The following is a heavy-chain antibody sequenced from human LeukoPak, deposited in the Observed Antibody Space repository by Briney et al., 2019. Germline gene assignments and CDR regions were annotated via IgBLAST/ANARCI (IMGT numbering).Heavy chain of an antibody. V-gene: IGHV4-39*07. CDR2: IYYSGST. D-gene: IGHD4-17*01. Sequence: SETLSLTCTVSGGSISSSSYYWGWIRQPPGKGLEWIGSIYYSGSTYYNPSLKSRVTISVDTSKNQFSLKLSSVTAADTAVYYCARISDYDDAFDIWGQGTMVTVSS. CDR1: GGSISSSSYY. J-gene: IGHJ3*02. CDR3: ARISDYDDAFDI.